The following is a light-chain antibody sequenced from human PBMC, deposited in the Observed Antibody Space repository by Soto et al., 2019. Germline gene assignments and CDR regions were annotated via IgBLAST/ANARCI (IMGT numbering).Light chain of an antibody. CDR2: KAS. CDR1: QSISSY. V-gene: IGKV1-5*03. J-gene: IGKJ1*01. CDR3: QHYNSYSEA. Sequence: DIQMTQSPSSLSASVGDRVTITCRASQSISSYLNWYQQKQGKAPKXLIYKASTLKSGVPSRFSGSGSGTELTITISSLQPDDGETYDGQHYNSYSEAFGQGTKVDIK.